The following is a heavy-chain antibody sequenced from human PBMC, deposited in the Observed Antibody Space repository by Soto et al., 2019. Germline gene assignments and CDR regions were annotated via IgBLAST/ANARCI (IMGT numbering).Heavy chain of an antibody. V-gene: IGHV4-59*01. J-gene: IGHJ3*02. CDR3: ARGLYGDYSWEASDI. CDR2: VYYSGYT. Sequence: QVQLQESGPGLVKPSETLSLTCTVSSGSISTYYWSWIRQPPGKGLEWIGYVYYSGYTNYNPSLKSRVTLSVDTSKNQFSLKLTSVTAADTAVYYCARGLYGDYSWEASDIWGQGTMVTVSS. CDR1: SGSISTYY. D-gene: IGHD4-17*01.